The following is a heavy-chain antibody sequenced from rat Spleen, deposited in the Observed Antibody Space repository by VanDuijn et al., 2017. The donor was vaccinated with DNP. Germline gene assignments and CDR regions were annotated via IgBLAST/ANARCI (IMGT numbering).Heavy chain of an antibody. D-gene: IGHD1-2*01. V-gene: IGHV5S23*01. CDR2: ITNSGGST. CDR3: TRGPIYYQTSYIPDY. Sequence: EVQLVESGGGLVQPGRSLKLSCAASGFTFSNYYMAWVRQAPTKGLEWVASITNSGGSTYYRDSVKGRFTISRDNAKSTLYLQMDSLRSEDTATYYCTRGPIYYQTSYIPDYWGQGVMVTVSS. J-gene: IGHJ2*01. CDR1: GFTFSNYY.